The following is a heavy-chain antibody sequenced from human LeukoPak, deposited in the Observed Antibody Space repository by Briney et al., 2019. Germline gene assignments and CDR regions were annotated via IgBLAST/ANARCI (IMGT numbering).Heavy chain of an antibody. J-gene: IGHJ4*02. CDR1: GGSISSYY. V-gene: IGHV4-4*07. D-gene: IGHD3-3*01. CDR2: IYTSGST. Sequence: SETLSLTCTVSGGSISSYYWSWIRQPAGKGLEWIGRIYTSGSTNYNPSLKSRVTMSVDTSKNQFSLKLSSVTAADTAVYYCARGPSADNDFWSGYEPPHFDYWGQGTLVTVSS. CDR3: ARGPSADNDFWSGYEPPHFDY.